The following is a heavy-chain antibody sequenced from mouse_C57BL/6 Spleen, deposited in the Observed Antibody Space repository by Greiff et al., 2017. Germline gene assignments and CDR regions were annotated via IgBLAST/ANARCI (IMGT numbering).Heavy chain of an antibody. CDR3: TRTGYYYGAWFAY. J-gene: IGHJ3*01. V-gene: IGHV1-15*01. D-gene: IGHD1-1*01. CDR1: GYTFTDYE. CDR2: IDPETGGT. Sequence: QVQLKQSRAELVRPGASVTLSCKASGYTFTDYEMHWVKQTPVHGLEWIGAIDPETGGTAYNQKFKGKAILTADKSSSTAYMELRSLTSEDSAVYYCTRTGYYYGAWFAYWGQGTLVTVSA.